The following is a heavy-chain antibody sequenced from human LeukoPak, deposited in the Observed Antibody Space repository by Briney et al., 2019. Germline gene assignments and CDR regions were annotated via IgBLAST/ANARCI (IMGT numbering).Heavy chain of an antibody. Sequence: PSETLSLTCTVSGGSISSYYWSWIRQPSGKGLEWIGYIYYSGSTNYNPSLKSRVTISVDTSKNQFSLKLSSVTAADTAVYYCARDSVTIFAFDPWGQGTLVTVSS. J-gene: IGHJ5*02. D-gene: IGHD3-3*01. CDR3: ARDSVTIFAFDP. CDR1: GGSISSYY. V-gene: IGHV4-59*01. CDR2: IYYSGST.